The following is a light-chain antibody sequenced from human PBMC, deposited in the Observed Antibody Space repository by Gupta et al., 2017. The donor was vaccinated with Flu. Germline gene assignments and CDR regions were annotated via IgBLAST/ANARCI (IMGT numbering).Light chain of an antibody. CDR1: SVRRSY. V-gene: IGLV3-19*01. J-gene: IGLJ3*02. CDR2: DKN. Sequence: TGSTTAEGDSVRRSYESCYQQQPDQAPALLIYDKNIRRSGVPDRFSGSSSGDTASFTITGAQAEEEADYYCNSRESTDNNQGVFGGGTKLTVL. CDR3: NSRESTDNNQGV.